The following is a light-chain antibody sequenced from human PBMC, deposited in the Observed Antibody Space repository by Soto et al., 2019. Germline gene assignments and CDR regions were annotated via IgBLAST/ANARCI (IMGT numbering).Light chain of an antibody. Sequence: SYELTQPPSVSVSPGQTASITCSGDKLGDKYACWYQQKPGQSPVLVIYQDSKRPSGIPERFSGSNSGNTATLTISGTQAMDEADDYCQAWDSSTVVFGGGTPLPVL. V-gene: IGLV3-1*01. J-gene: IGLJ2*01. CDR1: KLGDKY. CDR3: QAWDSSTVV. CDR2: QDS.